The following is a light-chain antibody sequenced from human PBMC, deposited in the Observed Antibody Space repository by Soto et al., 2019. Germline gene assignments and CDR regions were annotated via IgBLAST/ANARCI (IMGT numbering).Light chain of an antibody. CDR2: AGS. CDR3: QQYQSYPLT. V-gene: IGKV1-16*01. CDR1: QARYKY. Sequence: DIPMTQSPSSLSASVGDRATITCRASQARYKYLARYLQKPGETPNSLIYAGSSLHSGVPSRFSGSGSGTDFTLTISSLQREDFATYYCQQYQSYPLTFGQGTRLEIK. J-gene: IGKJ5*01.